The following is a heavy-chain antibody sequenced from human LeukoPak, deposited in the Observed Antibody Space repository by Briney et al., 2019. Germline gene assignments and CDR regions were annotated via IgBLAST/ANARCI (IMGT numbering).Heavy chain of an antibody. D-gene: IGHD1-20*01. Sequence: GGSLRLSCAASGFTFSSYSMNWVRQAPGKGLEWVSSISSSSSYIYYADSVKGRFTISRDNAKNSLYLQMNSLRAEDTAVYYCARGINWNAPGQDYWGQGTLVTVSS. CDR1: GFTFSSYS. J-gene: IGHJ4*02. V-gene: IGHV3-21*01. CDR2: ISSSSSYI. CDR3: ARGINWNAPGQDY.